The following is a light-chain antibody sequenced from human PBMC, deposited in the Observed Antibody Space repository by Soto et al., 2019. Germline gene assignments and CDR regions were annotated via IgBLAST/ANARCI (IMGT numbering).Light chain of an antibody. CDR2: GAS. Sequence: EIVLTHSPGTLSLSPWEIATLSCRASQSVRNNLAWYQHKPGQAPRLLIYGASSRATGIPARFSGTGSGTEFTLTISSLQSEDFALYYCQQYNDWPLTFGQGTKVDIK. V-gene: IGKV3D-15*01. CDR1: QSVRNN. CDR3: QQYNDWPLT. J-gene: IGKJ1*01.